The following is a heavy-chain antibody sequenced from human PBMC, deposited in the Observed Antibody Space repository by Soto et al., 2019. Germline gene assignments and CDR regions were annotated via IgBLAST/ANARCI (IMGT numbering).Heavy chain of an antibody. Sequence: SETLSLTCTVSGGSIISYCWSWIRLLPGKGLEWVGYIYYSGSTSYNPSLRRRVIMSVDTSKRQFSLQLKSVTAADTAIYYCARTVLGPDILADQFVDYYYYMDVWGQGTTVTVSS. V-gene: IGHV4-59*08. CDR2: IYYSGST. J-gene: IGHJ6*03. CDR1: GGSIISYC. D-gene: IGHD3-9*01. CDR3: ARTVLGPDILADQFVDYYYYMDV.